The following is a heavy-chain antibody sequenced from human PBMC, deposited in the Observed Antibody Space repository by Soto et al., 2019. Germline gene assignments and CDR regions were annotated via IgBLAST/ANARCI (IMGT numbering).Heavy chain of an antibody. CDR2: ISSSSAI. V-gene: IGHV3-48*02. CDR1: GFTFSSYN. CDR3: ARGYCSGGSCPEFDY. D-gene: IGHD2-15*01. Sequence: EVQLVESGGGLVQPGGSLRLSCAASGFTFSSYNMNWVRQAPGKGLEWVSYISSSSAIYYADSVKGRFTISRDNAKNSLYLQMNSLRDEDTAVYSCARGYCSGGSCPEFDYWGQGTLVTVSS. J-gene: IGHJ4*02.